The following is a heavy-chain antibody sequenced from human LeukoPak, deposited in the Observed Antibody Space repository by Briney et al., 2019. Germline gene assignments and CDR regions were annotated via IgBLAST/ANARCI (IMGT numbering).Heavy chain of an antibody. CDR2: INQDESEK. J-gene: IGHJ4*02. CDR3: ARSLFSARRSPFDS. CDR1: LLALSSYF. Sequence: PGGSLRLSRAVSLLALSSYFMGSVGAAPGKGVQWVGHINQDESEKYFVDSVKCRFTISRDNARNSLYLQMNSLRAEDTAVYYCARSLFSARRSPFDSWGQGTLVTVSS. V-gene: IGHV3-7*01. D-gene: IGHD2-21*01.